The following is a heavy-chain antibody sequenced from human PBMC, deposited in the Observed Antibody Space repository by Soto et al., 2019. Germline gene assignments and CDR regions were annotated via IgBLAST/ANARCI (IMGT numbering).Heavy chain of an antibody. CDR2: IYYSGST. J-gene: IGHJ1*01. CDR1: GGSISSSSYY. V-gene: IGHV4-39*01. CDR3: ASPYCSGGSCYFQH. D-gene: IGHD2-15*01. Sequence: QLQLQESGPGLVKPSETLSLTCTVSGGSISSSSYYWGWIRQPPGKGLEWIGSIYYSGSTYYNPSLKSRVTISVDTSKNQFSLKLSSVTAADTAVYYCASPYCSGGSCYFQHWGQGTLVTVSS.